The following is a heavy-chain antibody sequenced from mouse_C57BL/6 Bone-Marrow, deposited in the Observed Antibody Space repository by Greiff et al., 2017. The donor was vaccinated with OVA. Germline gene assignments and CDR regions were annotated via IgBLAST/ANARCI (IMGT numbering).Heavy chain of an antibody. J-gene: IGHJ4*01. V-gene: IGHV5-15*01. CDR1: GFTFSDYG. D-gene: IGHD1-1*01. CDR3: ARLGVLRRYYAMDY. Sequence: EVKLVESGGGLVQPGGSLKLSCAASGFTFSDYGMAWVRQAPRKGPEWVAFISNLAYSIYYADTVTGRFTISRENAKNTLYLEMSRLRSEDTAMYYCARLGVLRRYYAMDYWGQGTSVTVSS. CDR2: ISNLAYSI.